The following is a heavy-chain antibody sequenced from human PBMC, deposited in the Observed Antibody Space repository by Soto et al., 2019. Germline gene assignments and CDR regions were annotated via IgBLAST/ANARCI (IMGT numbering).Heavy chain of an antibody. J-gene: IGHJ3*02. CDR3: ATDYGDYLSAFDI. V-gene: IGHV3-53*01. D-gene: IGHD4-17*01. CDR2: IYSGGST. CDR1: GFTVSSNY. Sequence: EVQLVESGGGLIQPGGSLRLSCAASGFTVSSNYMSWVRQAPGKGLEWVSVIYSGGSTYYADSVKGRFTISRDNSKNTLYRQMNSLRAEDTAVYYCATDYGDYLSAFDIWGQGTMVTVSS.